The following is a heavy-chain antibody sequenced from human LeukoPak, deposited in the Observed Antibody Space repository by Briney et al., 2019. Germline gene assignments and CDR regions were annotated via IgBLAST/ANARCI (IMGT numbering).Heavy chain of an antibody. CDR1: GYTFTSYD. CDR2: MNPNSGNT. V-gene: IGHV1-8*03. D-gene: IGHD3-22*01. CDR3: ARSSATYYYDSSGYVYYMDV. Sequence: ASVKVSCKASGYTFTSYDINWVRQATGQGLGWMGWMNPNSGNTGYAQKFQGRVTITRNTSISTAYMELSSLRSEDTAVYYCARSSATYYYDSSGYVYYMDVWGKGTTVTVSS. J-gene: IGHJ6*03.